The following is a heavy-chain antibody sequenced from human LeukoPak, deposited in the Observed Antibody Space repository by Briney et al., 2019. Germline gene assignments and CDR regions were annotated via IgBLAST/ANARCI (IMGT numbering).Heavy chain of an antibody. CDR3: ARQDGSAFYYFDF. V-gene: IGHV5-51*01. CDR2: IYPGDSDT. J-gene: IGHJ4*02. CDR1: GYSFPYYW. Sequence: KLGESLKISCKASGYSFPYYWIAWVRQMAGKGLEWMGIIYPGDSDTRYSPSFQGQVTISADKSVNTAYLQWSSLQASDTAIYYCARQDGSAFYYFDFWGQGTLVTVSS. D-gene: IGHD3-10*01.